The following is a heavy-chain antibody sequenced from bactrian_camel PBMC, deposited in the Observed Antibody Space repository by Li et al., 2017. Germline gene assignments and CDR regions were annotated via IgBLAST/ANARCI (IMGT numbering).Heavy chain of an antibody. V-gene: IGHV3S53*01. CDR3: AAEYAIVTRPLEVKWYSN. D-gene: IGHD2*01. J-gene: IGHJ4*01. CDR1: GHEYSNFC. Sequence: VQLVESGGGSVQAGGSLRLSCEASGHEYSNFCMAWFRQGPGAEEREAVAAVANDGTTTYADPAKGRFTISKDDAKKTAYLQMDNLQPEDTAMYYCAAEYAIVTRPLEVKWYSNWGQGTQVTVS. CDR2: VANDGTT.